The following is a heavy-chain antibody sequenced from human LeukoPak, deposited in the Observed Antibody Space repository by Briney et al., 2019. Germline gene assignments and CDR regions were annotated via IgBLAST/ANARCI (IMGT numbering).Heavy chain of an antibody. CDR2: IYHSGST. CDR3: ARFQRVVTAIRDAFDI. J-gene: IGHJ3*02. V-gene: IGHV4-30-2*01. Sequence: PSETLSLTCAVSGGSISSCGYSWSWIRQPPGKGLEWIGYIYHSGSTYYNPSLKSRVTISVDRSKNQFSLKLSSVTAADTAVYYCARFQRVVTAIRDAFDIWGQGTMVTVSS. CDR1: GGSISSCGYS. D-gene: IGHD2-21*02.